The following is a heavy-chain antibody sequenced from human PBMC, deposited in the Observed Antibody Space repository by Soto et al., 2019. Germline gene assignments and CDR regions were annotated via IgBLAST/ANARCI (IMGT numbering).Heavy chain of an antibody. D-gene: IGHD4-17*01. CDR1: GYTFTGYY. CDR3: AREAHGDPTLGSYYYMDV. Sequence: ASVKVSCKASGYTFTGYYMHWVRQAPGQGLDWMGWINPNSGGTNYAQKFQGWVTMTRDTSISTAYMELSRLRSDDTAVYYCAREAHGDPTLGSYYYMDVWGKGTTVTVSS. J-gene: IGHJ6*03. CDR2: INPNSGGT. V-gene: IGHV1-2*04.